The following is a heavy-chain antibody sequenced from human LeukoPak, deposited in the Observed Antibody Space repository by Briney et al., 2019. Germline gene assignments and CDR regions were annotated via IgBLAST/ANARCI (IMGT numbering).Heavy chain of an antibody. D-gene: IGHD6-13*01. J-gene: IGHJ4*02. CDR3: AKDRGXGSXQDY. V-gene: IGHV3-30*02. CDR2: IRYDGSDE. Sequence: GGSLRLSCAASRFTFRSYGMHWVRQAPGKGLEWVAFIRYDGSDEDYADSVKGRFTISRDNSKSTLHLQMNSLRAEDTAVYYCAKDRGXGSXQDYWGQGTLVXVSS. CDR1: RFTFRSYG.